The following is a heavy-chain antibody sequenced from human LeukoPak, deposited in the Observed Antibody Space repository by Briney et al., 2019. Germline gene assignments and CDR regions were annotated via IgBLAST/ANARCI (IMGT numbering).Heavy chain of an antibody. Sequence: SETLSLTCTVSGGSISSYYWSWIRQPPGKGLEWIGEINHSGSTNYNPSLKSRVTISVDMSKNQFSLKLSSVTAADTAVYYCATGQAQFDYWGQGTLVTVSS. CDR3: ATGQAQFDY. J-gene: IGHJ4*02. CDR2: INHSGST. CDR1: GGSISSYY. V-gene: IGHV4-34*01.